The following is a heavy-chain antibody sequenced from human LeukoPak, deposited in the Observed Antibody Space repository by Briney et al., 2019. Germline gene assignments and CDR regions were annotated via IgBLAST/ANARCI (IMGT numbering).Heavy chain of an antibody. CDR1: GFTFSGYW. J-gene: IGHJ6*02. Sequence: GGSLRLSCAGSGFTFSGYWMQWVRQAPGKGLVWVSRIKSDGTGTTYADSVKGRFTISRDNAKNTLYLQMNSLRAEDTAVYYCARLDLSRQHYYYYGMDVWGQGTTVTVSS. V-gene: IGHV3-74*01. CDR2: IKSDGTGT. CDR3: ARLDLSRQHYYYYGMDV. D-gene: IGHD6-13*01.